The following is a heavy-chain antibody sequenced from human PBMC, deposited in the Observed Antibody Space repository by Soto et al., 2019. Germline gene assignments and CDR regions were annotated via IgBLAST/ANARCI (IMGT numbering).Heavy chain of an antibody. D-gene: IGHD1-7*01. Sequence: QVQLVQSGAEVKKPGASVKVSCKASGYTFTSYDINWVRQATGQGLEWMGWMNPNSGNTGYAQKFQGRVTMTRNTSISKAYMELSSLRSEDTAVYYCARSMLELPELHYYYYYYMDVWGKGTTVTVSS. V-gene: IGHV1-8*01. CDR3: ARSMLELPELHYYYYYYMDV. CDR2: MNPNSGNT. J-gene: IGHJ6*03. CDR1: GYTFTSYD.